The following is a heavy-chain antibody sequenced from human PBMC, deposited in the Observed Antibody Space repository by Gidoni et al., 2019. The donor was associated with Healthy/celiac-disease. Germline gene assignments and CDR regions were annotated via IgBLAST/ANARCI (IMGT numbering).Heavy chain of an antibody. CDR2: INHRGST. CDR3: ARGRAVLLWFGESYNWFDP. J-gene: IGHJ5*02. D-gene: IGHD3-10*01. V-gene: IGHV4-34*01. CDR1: GGSFSGYY. Sequence: QVQLQQWGAGLLKPSETLSLTCAVYGGSFSGYYWSWIRQPPGKGLEWIGEINHRGSTNYNPSLKSRVTISVDTSKNQFSLKLSSVTAADTAVYYCARGRAVLLWFGESYNWFDPWGQGTLVTVSS.